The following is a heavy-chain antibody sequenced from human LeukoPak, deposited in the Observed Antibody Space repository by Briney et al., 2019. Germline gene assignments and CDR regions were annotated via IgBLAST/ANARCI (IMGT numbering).Heavy chain of an antibody. CDR3: AREGSGRNFDY. D-gene: IGHD2-15*01. V-gene: IGHV1-69*05. CDR2: IIPIFGTA. J-gene: IGHJ4*02. Sequence: GASVKVSCKASGGTFSSYAISWVRQAPGQGLEWMGGIIPIFGTANYAQKFQGRVTITRNTSISTAYMELSSLRSEDTAVYYCAREGSGRNFDYWGQGTLVTVSS. CDR1: GGTFSSYA.